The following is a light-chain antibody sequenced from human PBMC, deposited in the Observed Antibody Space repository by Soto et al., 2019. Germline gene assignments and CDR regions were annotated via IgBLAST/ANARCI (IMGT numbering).Light chain of an antibody. CDR2: KAS. J-gene: IGKJ1*01. V-gene: IGKV1-5*03. CDR3: QQYSGYPGT. CDR1: QSISTW. Sequence: DIQMTQSPSTLSASVGDRVTITCRASQSISTWLAWYQQKPQKAPNLLISKASTLESGIPSRFSGSGSGTEFTLTISNLQHDDFAPYYCQQYSGYPGTFGQGTKVEVK.